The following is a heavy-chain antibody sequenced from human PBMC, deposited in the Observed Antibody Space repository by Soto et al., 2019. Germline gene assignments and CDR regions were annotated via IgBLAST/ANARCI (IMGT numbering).Heavy chain of an antibody. J-gene: IGHJ4*02. CDR2: ISYDGSNK. V-gene: IGHV3-30*18. CDR1: GFTFSSYG. CDR3: AKDLGDYSNYYFDY. D-gene: IGHD4-4*01. Sequence: QVQLVESGGGVVQPGRSLRLSCAASGFTFSSYGMHWVRQAPGKGLEWVAVISYDGSNKYYADSVKGRFTISRDNSKNTLYLQMNSLRAEHTAVYYCAKDLGDYSNYYFDYWGQGTLVTVSS.